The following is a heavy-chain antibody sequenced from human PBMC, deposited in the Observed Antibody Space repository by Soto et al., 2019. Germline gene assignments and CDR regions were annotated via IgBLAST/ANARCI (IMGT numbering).Heavy chain of an antibody. V-gene: IGHV4-39*01. J-gene: IGHJ6*02. CDR2: IYYSGST. D-gene: IGHD3-10*01. CDR3: ARHVWESITMVRGVPPYYYYYYGMDV. Sequence: PSETLSLTSTVSGCSISSSSYYWGWIRQPPGKGLEWIGSIYYSGSTYYNPSLKSRVTISVDTSKNQFSLKLSSVTAADTAVYYCARHVWESITMVRGVPPYYYYYYGMDVWGQGTTVT. CDR1: GCSISSSSYY.